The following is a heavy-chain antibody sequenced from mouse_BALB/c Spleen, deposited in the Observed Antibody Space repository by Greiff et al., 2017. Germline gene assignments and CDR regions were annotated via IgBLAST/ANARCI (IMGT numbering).Heavy chain of an antibody. Sequence: EVKLQESGPGLVKPSQSLSLTCTVTGYSITSDYAWNWIRQFPGNKLEWRGYISYSGSTSYNPSLKSRISITRDTSTNQFFLQLNSVTTADTATYYCARWGNYYGSSYDAMDYWGQGTSVTVSS. D-gene: IGHD1-1*01. V-gene: IGHV3-2*02. CDR2: ISYSGST. J-gene: IGHJ4*01. CDR1: GYSITSDYA. CDR3: ARWGNYYGSSYDAMDY.